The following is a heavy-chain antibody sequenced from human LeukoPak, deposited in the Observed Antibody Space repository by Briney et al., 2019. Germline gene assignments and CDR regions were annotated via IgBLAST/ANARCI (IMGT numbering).Heavy chain of an antibody. CDR2: IYYSGST. J-gene: IGHJ4*02. D-gene: IGHD3-3*02. CDR1: GGSISISSYY. Sequence: SETLSLTCTVSGGSISISSYYWGWIRQPPGKGLEWIGSIYYSGSTYYNPSLKSRVTISVDTSKNQFSLKLSSVTAADTAVYYCARRISSPPCSDYWGQGTLVTVSS. V-gene: IGHV4-39*01. CDR3: ARRISSPPCSDY.